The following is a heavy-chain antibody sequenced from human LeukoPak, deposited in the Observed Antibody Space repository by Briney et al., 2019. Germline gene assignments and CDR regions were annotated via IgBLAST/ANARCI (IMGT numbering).Heavy chain of an antibody. J-gene: IGHJ3*02. V-gene: IGHV3-23*01. CDR1: GFTFSSYA. CDR3: AKPKKYQPGAFDI. CDR2: ISGSGGST. Sequence: QPGGSLRLSCAASGFTFSSYAMSWVRQAPGKGLEWVSAISGSGGSTYYADSAKGRFTISRDNSKNTLYLQMNSLRAEDAAVYYCAKPKKYQPGAFDIWGQGTMVTVSS. D-gene: IGHD2-2*01.